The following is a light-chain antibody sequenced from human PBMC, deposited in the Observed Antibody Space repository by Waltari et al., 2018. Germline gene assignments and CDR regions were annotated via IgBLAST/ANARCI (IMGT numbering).Light chain of an antibody. CDR1: SGHSSNI. J-gene: IGLJ3*02. V-gene: IGLV4-69*01. CDR3: QTGGHGTWV. CDR2: VNSDGSH. Sequence: QLVLTQSPSASASLGASVKLTCTLSSGHSSNIIAWHQQQPGKGPRYLMKVNSDGSHSKGDGIPDRFSGSSSGPERYLTISSVQSEDEADYYCQTGGHGTWVFGGGTKLTVL.